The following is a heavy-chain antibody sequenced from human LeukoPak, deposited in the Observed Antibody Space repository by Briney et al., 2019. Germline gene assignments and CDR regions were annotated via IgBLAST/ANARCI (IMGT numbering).Heavy chain of an antibody. D-gene: IGHD2-15*01. J-gene: IGHJ4*02. CDR1: GYTFTSYG. V-gene: IGHV1-18*01. CDR2: ISAYNGNT. Sequence: ASVNVSFKSSGYTFTSYGISWVRQAPGQGLGWMGWISAYNGNTNYAQKLQGRVTMTTDTSTSTAYMELRSLRSDDTAVYYCARARVVVVAATDFDYWGQGTLVTVSS. CDR3: ARARVVVVAATDFDY.